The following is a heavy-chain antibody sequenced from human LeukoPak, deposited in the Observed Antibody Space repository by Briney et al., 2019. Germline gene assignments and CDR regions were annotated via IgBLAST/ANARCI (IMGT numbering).Heavy chain of an antibody. CDR1: GFTFGKYW. V-gene: IGHV3-7*03. J-gene: IGHJ4*02. D-gene: IGHD1-26*01. Sequence: GGSLRLSCVASGFTFGKYWMSWVRQAPGKGLEWVANIKLDGSEKNYVDSVKGRFTISRDNTKNSLYLQMNSLRVEDTAVYYCARDLGGRSGHWGQGTLVTVSS. CDR2: IKLDGSEK. CDR3: ARDLGGRSGH.